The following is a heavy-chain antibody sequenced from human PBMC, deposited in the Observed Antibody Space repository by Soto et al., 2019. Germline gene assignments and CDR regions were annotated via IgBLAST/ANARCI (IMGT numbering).Heavy chain of an antibody. CDR3: ARRPENFWSGYPEPFDH. CDR2: ITNSYSYI. CDR1: GFYLSDFS. J-gene: IGHJ4*02. Sequence: PGGSLILSCAASGFYLSDFSMHWVRQAPGKGLEWVSSITNSYSYIYYADSVQGRFTISRDNAKNSLYLQVNSLRADDTAVYYCARRPENFWSGYPEPFDHWGKGTLVTVSS. D-gene: IGHD3-3*01. V-gene: IGHV3-21*01.